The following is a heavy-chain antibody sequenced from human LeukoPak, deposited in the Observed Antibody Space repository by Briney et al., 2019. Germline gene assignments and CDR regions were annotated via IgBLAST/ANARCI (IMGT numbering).Heavy chain of an antibody. V-gene: IGHV3-21*01. CDR3: AREVSTVTIPFDY. CDR1: GFTFSSYS. CDR2: ISSSSSYI. D-gene: IGHD4-17*01. Sequence: GGSLRLSCAASGFTFSSYSMNWVRQAPGKGLEGVSSISSSSSYIYYADSVKGRFTISRDNAKNSLYLQMNSLRAEDTAVYYCAREVSTVTIPFDYWGQGTLVTVSS. J-gene: IGHJ4*02.